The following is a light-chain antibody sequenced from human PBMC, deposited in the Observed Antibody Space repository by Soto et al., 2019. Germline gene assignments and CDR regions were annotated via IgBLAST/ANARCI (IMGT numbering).Light chain of an antibody. J-gene: IGLJ1*01. V-gene: IGLV2-14*01. Sequence: QSALTQPASVSGSPGQSITISCTGTSSDVGGYNYVSWYQQHPGKAPKLRMYDVSNRPSGVSNRVSGSKSGNTAALTISGLHSEDDADYYCSSYTRSSLYVFGTGTKLTV. CDR2: DVS. CDR1: SSDVGGYNY. CDR3: SSYTRSSLYV.